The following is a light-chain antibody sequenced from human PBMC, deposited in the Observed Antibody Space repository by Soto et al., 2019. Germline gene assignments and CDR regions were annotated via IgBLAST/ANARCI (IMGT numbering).Light chain of an antibody. CDR3: HQHSHWPPLT. CDR2: GAS. J-gene: IGKJ1*01. Sequence: EVVLTQSPATLSLSPGERATLSCRASQNVRTFLVWYHQQHGQAPRLLLYGASNRATGITARFIGSGSWTDFTLTISSLEAEDFAVYYCHQHSHWPPLTFGQGTRVDI. CDR1: QNVRTF. V-gene: IGKV3-11*01.